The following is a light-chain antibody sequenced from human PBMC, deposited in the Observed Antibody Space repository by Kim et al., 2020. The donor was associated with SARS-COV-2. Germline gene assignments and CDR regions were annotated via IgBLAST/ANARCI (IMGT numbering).Light chain of an antibody. J-gene: IGKJ4*01. CDR2: AAS. CDR3: QQLNSYPLI. Sequence: SASVGDIVTITCRASQGINNYLAWYQQKSGKAPKLLIYAASILESGVPSRFSGSGSGTDFTLTINSLQPEDFATYYCQQLNSYPLIFGGGTKLEI. CDR1: QGINNY. V-gene: IGKV1-9*01.